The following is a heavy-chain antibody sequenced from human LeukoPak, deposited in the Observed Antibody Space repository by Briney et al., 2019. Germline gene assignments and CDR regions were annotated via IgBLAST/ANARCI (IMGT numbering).Heavy chain of an antibody. CDR1: GFTFSSYA. Sequence: GGSLRLSCPASGFTFSSYAINWVRQAPGEGLEWVSGISGSGRSTYYADSVKGRFTISRDNAKNSLYLEMNSLRDEDTAVYYCARSVIAVAGYDAFDIWGQGTVVTVSS. CDR3: ARSVIAVAGYDAFDI. D-gene: IGHD6-19*01. V-gene: IGHV3-23*01. J-gene: IGHJ3*02. CDR2: ISGSGRST.